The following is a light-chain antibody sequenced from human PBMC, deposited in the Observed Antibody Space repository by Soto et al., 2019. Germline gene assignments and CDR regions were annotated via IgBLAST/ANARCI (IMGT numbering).Light chain of an antibody. CDR1: QSVSSSD. J-gene: IGKJ2*01. Sequence: EIVVTQSPGTLSLSPGERATLSCGASQSVSSSDLAWYQQKPGQAPRLLIYDASSRATGIPDRFSGRGSGTDFTLTISRLEPEDFAVYYCQQYGSSPPKYTFGQGTKLEI. CDR2: DAS. V-gene: IGKV3-20*01. CDR3: QQYGSSPPKYT.